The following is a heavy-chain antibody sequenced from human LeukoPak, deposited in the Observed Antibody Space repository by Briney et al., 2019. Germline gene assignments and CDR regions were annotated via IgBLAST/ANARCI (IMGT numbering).Heavy chain of an antibody. Sequence: PGGSLRLSCAASGFTVSSNYMSWVRQAPGKGLEWVSVIYSGGSTYYADSVKGRFTISRDNSKNTLYLQMNSLRAEDTAVYYCARSPLYSSGYFFDYWGQGTLVTVSS. V-gene: IGHV3-53*01. CDR3: ARSPLYSSGYFFDY. D-gene: IGHD6-19*01. CDR1: GFTVSSNY. CDR2: IYSGGST. J-gene: IGHJ4*02.